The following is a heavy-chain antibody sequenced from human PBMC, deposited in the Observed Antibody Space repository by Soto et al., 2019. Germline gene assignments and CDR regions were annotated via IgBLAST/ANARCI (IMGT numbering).Heavy chain of an antibody. J-gene: IGHJ6*03. CDR1: GFSLSTSGVG. Sequence: SGPTLVKPTQTLTLTCTFSGFSLSTSGVGVGWIRQPPGKALEWLALIYWDDDKRYSPSLKGRLTITKDTSKNQVVLTMTNMDPVETATYYCAHSRTGTIYYYYMDVWGKGTTVTVSS. V-gene: IGHV2-5*02. CDR2: IYWDDDK. D-gene: IGHD1-7*01. CDR3: AHSRTGTIYYYYMDV.